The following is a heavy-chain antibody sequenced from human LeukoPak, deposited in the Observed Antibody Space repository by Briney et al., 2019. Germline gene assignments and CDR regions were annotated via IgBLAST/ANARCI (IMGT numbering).Heavy chain of an antibody. D-gene: IGHD3-10*01. Sequence: ASVKVSCKASGGTFSSYAISWVRQATGQGLEWMGWMNPNSGNTGYAQKFQGRVTMTRNTSISTAYMELSSLRSEDTAVYYCARGFFITMVRGGDFDYWGQGTLVTVSS. V-gene: IGHV1-8*02. CDR1: GGTFSSYA. J-gene: IGHJ4*02. CDR3: ARGFFITMVRGGDFDY. CDR2: MNPNSGNT.